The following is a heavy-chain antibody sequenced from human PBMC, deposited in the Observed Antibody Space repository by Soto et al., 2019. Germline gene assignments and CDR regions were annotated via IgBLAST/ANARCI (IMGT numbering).Heavy chain of an antibody. CDR2: IIPILGIA. CDR3: ARGSFHGSRELFYYYGMDV. Sequence: SVKVSCTASGGTFSSYTISWVRQAPGQGLEWMGRIIPILGIANYAQKFQGRVTITADESTSTAYMELSSLRSEDTAVYYCARGSFHGSRELFYYYGMDVWGQGTTVTVSS. CDR1: GGTFSSYT. D-gene: IGHD1-26*01. J-gene: IGHJ6*02. V-gene: IGHV1-69*02.